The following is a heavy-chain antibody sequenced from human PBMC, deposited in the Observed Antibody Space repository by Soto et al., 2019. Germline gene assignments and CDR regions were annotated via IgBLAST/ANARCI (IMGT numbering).Heavy chain of an antibody. V-gene: IGHV1-69*02. CDR3: ASLGGVIPYYFDY. CDR1: GGTFSSYI. D-gene: IGHD3-16*02. CDR2: IIPILGIA. J-gene: IGHJ4*02. Sequence: QVQLVKPGAEVKNPGSSVKVSCKASGGTFSSYIISWVRQPPGKGLEWRGRIIPILGIANYAQKFQGRVTITADKSTSTAYMELSSLRSEDTAVYYCASLGGVIPYYFDYWGQGTLVTVSS.